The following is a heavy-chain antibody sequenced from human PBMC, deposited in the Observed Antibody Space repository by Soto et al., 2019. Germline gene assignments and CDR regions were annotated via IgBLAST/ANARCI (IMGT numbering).Heavy chain of an antibody. J-gene: IGHJ5*02. CDR2: FYYSGST. V-gene: IGHV4-59*12. D-gene: IGHD3-10*01. Sequence: SETLSLTCTVSGGSISSYYWSWIRQPPGKGLEWIGYFYYSGSTNYNPSLKSRVTISVDTSKNQFSLKLSSVTAADTAVYYCARELFGRSVWFDPWGQGTLVTVSS. CDR1: GGSISSYY. CDR3: ARELFGRSVWFDP.